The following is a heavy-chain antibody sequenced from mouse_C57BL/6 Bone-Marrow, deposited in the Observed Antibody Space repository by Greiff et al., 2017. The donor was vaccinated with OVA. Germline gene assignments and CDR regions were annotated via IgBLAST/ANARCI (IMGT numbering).Heavy chain of an antibody. CDR3: ARRTTGPFDY. CDR1: GYTFTSYD. Sequence: LVESGPELVKPGASVKLSCKASGYTFTSYDINWVKQRPGQGLEWIGWIYPRDGSTKYNEKFKGKATLTVDTSSSTAYMELHSLTSEDSAVYFCARRTTGPFDYWGQGTTLTVSS. J-gene: IGHJ2*01. V-gene: IGHV1-85*01. CDR2: IYPRDGST. D-gene: IGHD1-1*01.